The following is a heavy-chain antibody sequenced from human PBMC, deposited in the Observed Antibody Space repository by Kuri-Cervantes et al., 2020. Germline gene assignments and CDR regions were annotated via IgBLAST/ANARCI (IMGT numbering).Heavy chain of an antibody. J-gene: IGHJ6*03. CDR3: ARISGSRYYYYMDV. D-gene: IGHD1-26*01. CDR2: INHSGDT. Sequence: SETLSLTCAVYGGSFSGFYWSWIRQPPGKGLESIGEINHSGDTNYNPSLKSRVSTSVDTSKNQFSLKLSSVTAADTAVYYCARISGSRYYYYMDVWGKGTTVTVSS. CDR1: GGSFSGFY. V-gene: IGHV4-34*01.